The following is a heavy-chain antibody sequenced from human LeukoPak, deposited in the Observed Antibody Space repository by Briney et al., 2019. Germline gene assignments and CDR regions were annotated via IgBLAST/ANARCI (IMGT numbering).Heavy chain of an antibody. D-gene: IGHD2-15*01. CDR2: IIPIFGTA. Sequence: GASVKVSCKASGGTFSSYAISWVRQAPGQGLEWMGGIIPIFGTANYAQKFQGRVTITTDESTSTAYMELSSLRSEDTAVYYCASGTGYCSGGSCYSFKYRGQGTLVTVSS. V-gene: IGHV1-69*05. J-gene: IGHJ4*02. CDR3: ASGTGYCSGGSCYSFKY. CDR1: GGTFSSYA.